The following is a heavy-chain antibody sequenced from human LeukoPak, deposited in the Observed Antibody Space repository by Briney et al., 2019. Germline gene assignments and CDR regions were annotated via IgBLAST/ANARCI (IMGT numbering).Heavy chain of an antibody. CDR1: GFTFSSYA. J-gene: IGHJ4*02. Sequence: QAGGSLRLSCAASGFTFSSYAMSWVRQAPGKGLEWVSAISGSGGSTYYADSVKGRFTISRDNSKTTLYLQMNSLRAEDTAVYYCAKGVLLPAAPFDYWGQGTLVTVSS. CDR3: AKGVLLPAAPFDY. CDR2: ISGSGGST. V-gene: IGHV3-23*01. D-gene: IGHD2-2*01.